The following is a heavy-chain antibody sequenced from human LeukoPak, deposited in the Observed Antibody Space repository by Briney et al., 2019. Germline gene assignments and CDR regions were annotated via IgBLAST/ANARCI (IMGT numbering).Heavy chain of an antibody. CDR1: GYTFTSYA. Sequence: WASVKVSCKASGYTFTSYAMHWVRQAPGQRLEWMGWINAGNGNTKYSQKFQGRVTITRDTSASTAYMELSSLRSEDTAVYYCARVRYYYDSSGRAEYFQHWGQGTLATVSS. CDR2: INAGNGNT. CDR3: ARVRYYYDSSGRAEYFQH. V-gene: IGHV1-3*01. J-gene: IGHJ1*01. D-gene: IGHD3-22*01.